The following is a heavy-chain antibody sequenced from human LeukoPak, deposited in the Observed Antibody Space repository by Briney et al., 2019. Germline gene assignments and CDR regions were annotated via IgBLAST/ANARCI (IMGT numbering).Heavy chain of an antibody. J-gene: IGHJ6*02. Sequence: GESLKISCRGSGYSFTSYWIGWVRQMPGKGLEWMGIIYPGDSDTRYSPSFQGQVTISADKSISTAYLQWSSLKASDTAMYYCARLDIVATYGYGMDVWGQGTTVTVSS. CDR3: ARLDIVATYGYGMDV. V-gene: IGHV5-51*01. CDR2: IYPGDSDT. CDR1: GYSFTSYW. D-gene: IGHD5-12*01.